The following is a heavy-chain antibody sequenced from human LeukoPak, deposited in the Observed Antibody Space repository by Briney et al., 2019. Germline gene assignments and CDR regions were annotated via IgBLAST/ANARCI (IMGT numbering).Heavy chain of an antibody. D-gene: IGHD6-19*01. Sequence: ASVKVSCKASGYTFTDHYIHWVRQAPGQGLEWMGRINPDIDVANYAEKFQGRVTMTRDTSISTAYMELSRLRSDDTAVYYCARDPSKAGYSSGWYHGDAFDIWGQRTMVTVSS. V-gene: IGHV1-2*06. CDR2: INPDIDVA. J-gene: IGHJ3*02. CDR3: ARDPSKAGYSSGWYHGDAFDI. CDR1: GYTFTDHY.